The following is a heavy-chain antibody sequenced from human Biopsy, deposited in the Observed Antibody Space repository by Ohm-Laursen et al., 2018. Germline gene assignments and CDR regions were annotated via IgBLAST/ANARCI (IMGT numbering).Heavy chain of an antibody. J-gene: IGHJ4*02. D-gene: IGHD3/OR15-3a*01. Sequence: GSSVKVSCKASGGTFSNYAISWVRQAPGEGLEWMGGIIAVSGLVNYAPKFQGRVSITADKSTTTAYMELSNLKSEDTAVYYCATPFQYYDSWGSYPPFDHWGQGTLVTVSS. CDR1: GGTFSNYA. V-gene: IGHV1-69*17. CDR2: IIAVSGLV. CDR3: ATPFQYYDSWGSYPPFDH.